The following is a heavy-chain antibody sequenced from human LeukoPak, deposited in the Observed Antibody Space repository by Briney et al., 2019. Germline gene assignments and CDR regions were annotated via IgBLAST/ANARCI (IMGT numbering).Heavy chain of an antibody. CDR2: INPTGGST. CDR3: ARTAARRFDY. D-gene: IGHD6-6*01. Sequence: ASVKVSCKASGYTFPSYFMHWVGQAPGQGLEWMGIINPTGGSTTYAQKFQGRVTMTRDTSTSTVYMELSSLRSDDTAVYYRARTAARRFDYWGQGTLVTVSS. J-gene: IGHJ4*02. CDR1: GYTFPSYF. V-gene: IGHV1-46*01.